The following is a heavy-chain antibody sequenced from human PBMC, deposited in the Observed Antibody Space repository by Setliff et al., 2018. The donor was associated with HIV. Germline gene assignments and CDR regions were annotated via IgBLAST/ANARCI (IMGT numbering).Heavy chain of an antibody. Sequence: ASVKVSCKASGYSFTSYGISWVRQAPGQGLEWMGWISAYNGNKNYAQNLQGRVTMTTDTSTSTAYMELRSLRSDDTAVYYCARTPARKGRGVYYFDYWGQGTLVTVSS. CDR1: GYSFTSYG. D-gene: IGHD1-26*01. V-gene: IGHV1-18*01. CDR2: ISAYNGNK. J-gene: IGHJ4*02. CDR3: ARTPARKGRGVYYFDY.